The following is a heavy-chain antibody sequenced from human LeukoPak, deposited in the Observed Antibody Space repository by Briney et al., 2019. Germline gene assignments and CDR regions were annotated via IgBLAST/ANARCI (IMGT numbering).Heavy chain of an antibody. D-gene: IGHD3-10*01. CDR2: ISHDGSNK. V-gene: IGHV3-30*18. Sequence: GGSLRLSCAASGFTFSSYWMHWVRQAPGKGLEWVAVISHDGSNKYYADSVKGRFTISRDNSKNTLYLQMNSLRTEDTAVYYCAKEDYFGSGSYLGYWGQGTLVTVFS. J-gene: IGHJ4*02. CDR1: GFTFSSYW. CDR3: AKEDYFGSGSYLGY.